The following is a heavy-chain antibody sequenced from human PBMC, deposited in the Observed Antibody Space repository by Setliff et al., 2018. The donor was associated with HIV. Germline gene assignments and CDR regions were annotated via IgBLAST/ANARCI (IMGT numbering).Heavy chain of an antibody. Sequence: ASVKVSCKASGGTFNSYAFTWVRQAPGQGLEWMGDFLAVLRQPTYAQKFQGRLTIIADESTSTAYMELSDLRSEDTAVYYCASPRSAGTYQGAFYYFLDVWGRGTTVTVSS. CDR3: ASPRSAGTYQGAFYYFLDV. V-gene: IGHV1-69*13. CDR2: FLAVLRQP. D-gene: IGHD2-15*01. J-gene: IGHJ6*03. CDR1: GGTFNSYA.